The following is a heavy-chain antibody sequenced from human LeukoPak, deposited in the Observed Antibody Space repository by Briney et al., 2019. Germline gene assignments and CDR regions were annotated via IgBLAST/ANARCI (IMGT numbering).Heavy chain of an antibody. CDR1: GFPFSSFW. Sequence: GGSLRLSCAASGFPFSSFWMHWVRQAPGKGLVWVSDMNEYSTTIRYADSVKGRFTISRDNAKSILYLQMNNLRAEDTAMYFCARGGVNPVDHWAHGTLVTVSS. CDR2: MNEYSTTI. J-gene: IGHJ4*01. D-gene: IGHD1-14*01. V-gene: IGHV3-74*01. CDR3: ARGGVNPVDH.